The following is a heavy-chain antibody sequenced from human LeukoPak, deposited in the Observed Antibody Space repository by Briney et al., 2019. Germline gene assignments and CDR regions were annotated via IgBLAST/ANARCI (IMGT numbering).Heavy chain of an antibody. D-gene: IGHD6-19*01. CDR2: IYPGDSDT. V-gene: IGHV5-51*01. CDR1: GYSFTSYL. Sequence: ESLKISWKGSGYSFTSYLIGWVRQMPGKGLGWRGIIYPGDSDTRYSPSFQGQLTIPAGKSITPAYLQGDRLKSPDTAMFYCARRRGSGWYGDSWGEGTPVTVSS. J-gene: IGHJ4*02. CDR3: ARRRGSGWYGDS.